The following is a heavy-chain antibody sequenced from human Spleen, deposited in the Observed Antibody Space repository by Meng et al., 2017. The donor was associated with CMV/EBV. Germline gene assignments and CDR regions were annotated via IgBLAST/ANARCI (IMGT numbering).Heavy chain of an antibody. D-gene: IGHD4-17*01. Sequence: ASVKVSCKASGYTFTAYYIHWVRQAPGQGLEYVGWINPNSGYTNYAQNFQGRFTLGRDTSISTAYLEVSRLRSDDTAVFYCARIPTTVSSTWGQGTLVTVSS. J-gene: IGHJ5*02. CDR1: GYTFTAYY. CDR3: ARIPTTVSST. CDR2: INPNSGYT. V-gene: IGHV1-2*02.